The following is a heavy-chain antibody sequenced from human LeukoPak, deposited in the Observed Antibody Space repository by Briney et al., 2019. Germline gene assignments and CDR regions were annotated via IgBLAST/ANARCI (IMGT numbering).Heavy chain of an antibody. J-gene: IGHJ4*02. V-gene: IGHV3-48*01. Sequence: PGGSLRLSCAASGFTFSSYSMNWVRQAPGKGLEWVSYISSSSSTIYYADSVKGRFTISRDNAKNSLYLQMNSLRAEDTAVYYCAKDFSVYYYDSRVLDYWGQGTLVTVSS. CDR1: GFTFSSYS. CDR2: ISSSSSTI. D-gene: IGHD3-22*01. CDR3: AKDFSVYYYDSRVLDY.